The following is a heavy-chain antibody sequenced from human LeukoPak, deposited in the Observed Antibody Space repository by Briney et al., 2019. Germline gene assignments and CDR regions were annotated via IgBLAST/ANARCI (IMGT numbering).Heavy chain of an antibody. J-gene: IGHJ4*02. Sequence: GGSLRLSCAASGFTFSSYSVNWVRQAPGKGLEWVSSISSSSSYIYYADSVKGRFTISRHNAKNSLYLQMNSLRAEDTAVYYCAREGPPNYYGSGSYFDYWGQGILVTVSS. CDR1: GFTFSSYS. CDR2: ISSSSSYI. CDR3: AREGPPNYYGSGSYFDY. D-gene: IGHD3-10*01. V-gene: IGHV3-21*01.